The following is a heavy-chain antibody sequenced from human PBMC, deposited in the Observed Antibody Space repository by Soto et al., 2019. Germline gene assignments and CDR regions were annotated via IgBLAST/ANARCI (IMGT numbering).Heavy chain of an antibody. Sequence: SETLSLTCTVSGGSISSYYWSWIRQPPGKGLEWIGYIYYSGSTNYNPSLKSRVTISVDTSKNQFSLKLSSVTAADTAVYYCARSYITMVRGVINPAPMDVWGKGTRVTVPS. CDR2: IYYSGST. D-gene: IGHD3-10*01. V-gene: IGHV4-59*01. CDR1: GGSISSYY. CDR3: ARSYITMVRGVINPAPMDV. J-gene: IGHJ6*04.